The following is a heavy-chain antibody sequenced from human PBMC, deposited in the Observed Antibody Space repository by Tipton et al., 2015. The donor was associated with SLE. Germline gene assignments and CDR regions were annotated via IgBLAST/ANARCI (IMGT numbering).Heavy chain of an antibody. CDR3: ARGQGDAFDI. J-gene: IGHJ3*02. Sequence: LRLSCTVSGGSISSYYWSWIRQPPGKGLEWIGYIYYSGSTNYNPSLKSRATISVDTSKNQFSLKLSSVTAADTAVYYCARGQGDAFDIWGQGTMVTVSS. CDR1: GGSISSYY. CDR2: IYYSGST. V-gene: IGHV4-59*08.